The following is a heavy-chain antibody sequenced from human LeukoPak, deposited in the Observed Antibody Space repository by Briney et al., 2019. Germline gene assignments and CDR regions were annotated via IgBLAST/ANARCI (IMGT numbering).Heavy chain of an antibody. Sequence: SVKVSCKASGGTFSSYAISWVRQAPGQGLEWMGGIIPVFGTANYAQKFQGRVTITTDESTSTAYMELSSLRSEDTAVYYCASGQTWHPSFRPQVGFDYWGQGTLVTVSS. D-gene: IGHD3-16*02. CDR1: GGTFSSYA. CDR2: IIPVFGTA. J-gene: IGHJ4*02. V-gene: IGHV1-69*05. CDR3: ASGQTWHPSFRPQVGFDY.